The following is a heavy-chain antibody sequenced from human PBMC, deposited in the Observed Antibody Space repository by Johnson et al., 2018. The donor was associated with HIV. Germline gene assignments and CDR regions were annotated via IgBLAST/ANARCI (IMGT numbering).Heavy chain of an antibody. J-gene: IGHJ3*02. Sequence: QVQLVESGGGLVKPGGSLRLSCAASGFTFSDYYMSWIRQAPGKGLEWVAVISYDGSNKYYADSVKGRFTISRDNAKNSLYLQMNSLRAEDTAVYYCARAYYTFWSGYDAFDIWGQGTMVTVSS. D-gene: IGHD3-3*01. CDR1: GFTFSDYY. CDR2: ISYDGSNK. V-gene: IGHV3-11*04. CDR3: ARAYYTFWSGYDAFDI.